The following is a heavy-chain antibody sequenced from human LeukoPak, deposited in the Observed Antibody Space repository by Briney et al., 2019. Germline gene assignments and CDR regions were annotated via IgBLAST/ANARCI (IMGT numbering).Heavy chain of an antibody. J-gene: IGHJ5*02. CDR3: ARDYGQYNWFDP. CDR1: GGTFSSYA. V-gene: IGHV1-69*01. CDR2: IIPIFGTA. Sequence: SVKVSCKASGGTFSSYAISWVRQAPGQGLEWMGGIIPIFGTANYAQKFQGRVTITADESTGTAYMELSSLRSEDTAVYYCARDYGQYNWFDPWGQGTLVTVSS. D-gene: IGHD3-16*01.